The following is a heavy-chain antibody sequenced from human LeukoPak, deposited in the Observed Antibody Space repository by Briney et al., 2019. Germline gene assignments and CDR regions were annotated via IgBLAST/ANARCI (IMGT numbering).Heavy chain of an antibody. V-gene: IGHV4-59*01. J-gene: IGHJ5*02. CDR1: GGSISSYY. Sequence: SETLSLTCTVSGGSISSYYWSWIRQPPGKGLEWIGYIYYSGSTNYNPSLKSRVTISVDTSKNQFSLKLSSVTAADTAVYYRARVGIVYYDFWSGGWFDPWGQGTLVTVSS. CDR2: IYYSGST. CDR3: ARVGIVYYDFWSGGWFDP. D-gene: IGHD3-3*01.